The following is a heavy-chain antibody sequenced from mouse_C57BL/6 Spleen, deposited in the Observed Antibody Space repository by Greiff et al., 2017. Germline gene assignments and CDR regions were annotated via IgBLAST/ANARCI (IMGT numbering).Heavy chain of an antibody. CDR2: IDPSDSYT. J-gene: IGHJ3*01. V-gene: IGHV1-50*01. Sequence: VKLQQPGAELVKPGASVKLSCKASGYTFTSYWMQWVKQRPGQGLEWIGEIDPSDSYTNYNQKFKGKATLTVDTSSSTAYMQLSSLTSEDSAVYYCAREGVWGQGTLVTVSA. CDR1: GYTFTSYW. CDR3: AREGV.